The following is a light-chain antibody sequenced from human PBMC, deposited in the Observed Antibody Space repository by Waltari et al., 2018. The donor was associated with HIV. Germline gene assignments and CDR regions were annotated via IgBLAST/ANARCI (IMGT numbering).Light chain of an antibody. J-gene: IGKJ2*01. V-gene: IGKV1-5*03. CDR1: QNVASW. CDR2: KAS. CDR3: QQYNSDFYT. Sequence: IQMTQSPSILSASLGDRVTITFRASQNVASWLAWYQQRPGRAPKLLIYKASTLEYGVPARFTGSGSGTNFTLTINSLQPDDFATYYCQQYNSDFYTFGLGTRLDLK.